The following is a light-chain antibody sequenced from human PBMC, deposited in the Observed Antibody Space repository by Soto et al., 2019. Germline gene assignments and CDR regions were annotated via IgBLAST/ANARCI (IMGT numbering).Light chain of an antibody. CDR1: QTINNN. J-gene: IGKJ5*01. CDR2: GAS. CDR3: QQYGTSEII. Sequence: VITQAPSTLSVYPGERATLSCRASQTINNNVAWYQLKDGQVPRLVIYGASTRATDIPARFSGSGSGTDFTLTITRLEPEDFAVFYCQQYGTSEIIFGQGTRLENK. V-gene: IGKV3-15*01.